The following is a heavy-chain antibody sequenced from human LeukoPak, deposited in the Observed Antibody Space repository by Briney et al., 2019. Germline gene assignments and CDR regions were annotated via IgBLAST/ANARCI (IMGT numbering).Heavy chain of an antibody. J-gene: IGHJ4*02. CDR3: ARLKASATSGYCSGGSCYIDY. V-gene: IGHV4-34*01. CDR1: GGSFIGYY. Sequence: PSEALSLTCAVYGGSFIGYYWSWIRQPPGKGLEWIGEINHSGSTNYNPSLKSRVTISVDTSKNQFSLKLSSVTAADTAVYYCARLKASATSGYCSGGSCYIDYWGQGTLVTVSS. CDR2: INHSGST. D-gene: IGHD2-15*01.